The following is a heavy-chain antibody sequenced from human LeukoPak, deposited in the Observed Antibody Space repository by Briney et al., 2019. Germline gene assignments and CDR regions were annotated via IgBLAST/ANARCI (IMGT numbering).Heavy chain of an antibody. D-gene: IGHD5-18*01. Sequence: PGGSLRLSCAASGFSFTTYSMSWVRQAPGKGLEWVSSISSRSSYIFYADSLQGRFTISRDNTKNSLYLQMNSLTVEDTAVYYCAKDRRSGYSYGYLDCWGQGTLVTVSS. V-gene: IGHV3-21*01. CDR2: ISSRSSYI. CDR3: AKDRRSGYSYGYLDC. CDR1: GFSFTTYS. J-gene: IGHJ4*02.